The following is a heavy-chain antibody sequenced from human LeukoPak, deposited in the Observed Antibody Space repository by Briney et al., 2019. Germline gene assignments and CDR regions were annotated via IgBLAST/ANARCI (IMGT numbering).Heavy chain of an antibody. D-gene: IGHD5-18*01. CDR1: GGSISSYY. J-gene: IGHJ3*02. CDR3: AREQLWDLYAFDI. Sequence: SETLSLTCTVSGGSISSYYWSWIRQPPGKGLEWIGYIYTSGSTNYNPSLKSRVTMSVDTSKNQFSLKLSSVTAADTAVYYCAREQLWDLYAFDIWGQGTMVTVSS. CDR2: IYTSGST. V-gene: IGHV4-4*09.